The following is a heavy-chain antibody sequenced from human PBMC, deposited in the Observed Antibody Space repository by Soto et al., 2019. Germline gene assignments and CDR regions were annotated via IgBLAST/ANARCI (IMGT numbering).Heavy chain of an antibody. CDR1: GFTFSSFA. CDR2: ISFNGLSQ. CDR3: ARGGRGLRGAFDV. D-gene: IGHD3-16*01. Sequence: QELLVESGGGVVQPGTSLRLSCAASGFTFSSFAMHWVRQAPGKGLEWVSVISFNGLSQFYPDSIRGRFTISRDNSKNTLYLQLASLRPDDTAVYYCARGGRGLRGAFDVWGQGTEVSVS. V-gene: IGHV3-30*03. J-gene: IGHJ3*01.